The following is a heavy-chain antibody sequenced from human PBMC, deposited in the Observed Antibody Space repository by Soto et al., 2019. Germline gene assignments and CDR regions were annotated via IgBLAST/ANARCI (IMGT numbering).Heavy chain of an antibody. CDR1: GFTVSSNY. D-gene: IGHD6-19*01. CDR3: ARGLYSSGWYGAFDI. V-gene: IGHV3-66*01. J-gene: IGHJ3*02. CDR2: IYSGGST. Sequence: GGSLRLSFAASGFTVSSNYMSWVRQAPGKGLEWVSVIYSGGSTYYADSVKGRFTISRDNSKNTLYLQMNSLRAEDTAVYYCARGLYSSGWYGAFDIWGQGTMVTVSS.